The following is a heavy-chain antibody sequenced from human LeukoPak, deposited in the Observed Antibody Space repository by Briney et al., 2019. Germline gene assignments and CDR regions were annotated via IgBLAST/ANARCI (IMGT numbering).Heavy chain of an antibody. CDR3: AGDSVVVAATNWFDP. J-gene: IGHJ5*02. Sequence: PSETLSLTCTVSGGSISSGSYYWSWIRQPAGKGLEWIGRIYTSGSTNYNPSLKSRVTISVDTSKNQFSLKLSSVTAADTAVCYCAGDSVVVAATNWFDPWGQGTLVTVSS. V-gene: IGHV4-61*02. D-gene: IGHD2-15*01. CDR1: GGSISSGSYY. CDR2: IYTSGST.